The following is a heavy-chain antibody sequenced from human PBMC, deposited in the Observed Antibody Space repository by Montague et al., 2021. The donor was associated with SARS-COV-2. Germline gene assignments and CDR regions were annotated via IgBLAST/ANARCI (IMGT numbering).Heavy chain of an antibody. CDR3: SRVLAPSTAPFDL. CDR1: GFSFPTYW. CDR2: INGDGMTT. Sequence: SLRLSCAAPGFSFPTYWMNWVRQFPGKGLVWVAAINGDGMTTEYADFVRGRFTISRDNAKSVLFLQMDSLTVGDTALYFCSRVLAPSTAPFDLWGHGTVVTVGS. V-gene: IGHV3-74*03. D-gene: IGHD1-1*01. J-gene: IGHJ3*01.